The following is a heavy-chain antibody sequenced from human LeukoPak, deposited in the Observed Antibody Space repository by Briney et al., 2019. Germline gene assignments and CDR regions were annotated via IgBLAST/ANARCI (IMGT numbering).Heavy chain of an antibody. Sequence: GGSLRLSCAASGFTFSSYSMTWVRQAPGKGLEWVSSISSSSSYIYYADSVKGRFTISRDNAKNSLYLQMNSLRAEDTAVYYCAKEGGTPYYFDYWGQGTLVTVSS. V-gene: IGHV3-21*01. CDR1: GFTFSSYS. CDR2: ISSSSSYI. J-gene: IGHJ4*02. D-gene: IGHD2-15*01. CDR3: AKEGGTPYYFDY.